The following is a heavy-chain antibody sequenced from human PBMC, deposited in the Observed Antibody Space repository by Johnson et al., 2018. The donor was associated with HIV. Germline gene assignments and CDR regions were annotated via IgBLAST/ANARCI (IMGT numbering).Heavy chain of an antibody. CDR1: GFTFDDYA. J-gene: IGHJ3*02. CDR2: ISWNSGSI. Sequence: VQLVESGGGLVQPGRSLRLSCVASGFTFDDYAMHWVRQAPGKGLEWVSGISWNSGSIDYADSVKGRFTISRDNAKNALYLQMNSLRVEDTAIYYCARGWGGQQPIWGQGTMVTVSS. CDR3: ARGWGGQQPI. V-gene: IGHV3-9*01. D-gene: IGHD3-16*01.